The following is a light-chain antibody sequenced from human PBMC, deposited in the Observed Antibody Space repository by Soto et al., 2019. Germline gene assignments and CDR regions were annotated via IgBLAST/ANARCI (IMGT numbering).Light chain of an antibody. CDR2: DAS. V-gene: IGKV3-15*01. Sequence: EIVMTQSPATLSVSPGARAPLSCRASQSISSTLAWYQQKPGQAPRLLIYDASTRATGIPARFSGSGSGTDFTLTISRLEPEDFAVYYCQQYGGSPRTFGQGTKVDIK. J-gene: IGKJ1*01. CDR3: QQYGGSPRT. CDR1: QSISST.